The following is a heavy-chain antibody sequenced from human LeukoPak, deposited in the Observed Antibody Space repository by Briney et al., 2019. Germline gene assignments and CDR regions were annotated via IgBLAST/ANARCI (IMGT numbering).Heavy chain of an antibody. Sequence: GGSLRLSCAASGFTFSNYWMSGVRQAPGKRLEWVATIKQDGSEKYYMDSVKGRFTISRDNAKNSLYLQMNSLRAADTAVYYCTRANSGSSRDYWGQGTLVTVSS. V-gene: IGHV3-7*05. D-gene: IGHD3-10*01. CDR1: GFTFSNYW. J-gene: IGHJ4*02. CDR2: IKQDGSEK. CDR3: TRANSGSSRDY.